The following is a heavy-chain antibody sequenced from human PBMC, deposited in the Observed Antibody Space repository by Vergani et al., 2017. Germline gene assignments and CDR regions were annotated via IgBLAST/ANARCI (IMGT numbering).Heavy chain of an antibody. CDR1: GFDFSSYI. V-gene: IGHV3-48*01. D-gene: IGHD2-2*01. J-gene: IGHJ3*01. CDR3: AREYSSTSGRAFDF. CDR2: VSNGTKSQ. Sequence: EVQPVESGGGWVQPGGSLRLSCVVSGFDFSSYIMNWVRQAPGKGLEWVSFVSNGTKSQSYAESVKGRFTISRDSAKNSLYLQMDSLRAEDTAVYYCAREYSSTSGRAFDFWGQGKKVTVSS.